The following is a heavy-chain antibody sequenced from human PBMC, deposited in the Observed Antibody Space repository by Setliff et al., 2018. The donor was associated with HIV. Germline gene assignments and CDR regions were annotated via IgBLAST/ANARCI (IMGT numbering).Heavy chain of an antibody. Sequence: ASVKVSCKASGYSFSRFSINWVRQAPGQGLEWMGWINTNSWIPTYAQGFTGRFVFSLDTTVRTAYLQIVGLKAEDTAVYFCARDDYANTDLDFWGPGTLVTVSS. CDR3: ARDDYANTDLDF. J-gene: IGHJ4*02. V-gene: IGHV7-4-1*01. CDR2: INTNSWIP. CDR1: GYSFSRFS. D-gene: IGHD4-17*01.